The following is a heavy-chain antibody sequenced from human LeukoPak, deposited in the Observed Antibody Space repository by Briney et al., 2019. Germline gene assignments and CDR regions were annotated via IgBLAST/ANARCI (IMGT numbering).Heavy chain of an antibody. CDR1: GFTFSSYG. CDR2: KWYDGSNE. Sequence: GGSLRLSCAASGFTFSSYGMHWVRQAPGKGLEWVAVKWYDGSNEYYADYVKGRLTISRDNSKNTLYLQMSSLRAEDTAVYYCASDRGIGAADFTIDYWGQGTLVTVSS. D-gene: IGHD6-13*01. V-gene: IGHV3-33*01. J-gene: IGHJ4*02. CDR3: ASDRGIGAADFTIDY.